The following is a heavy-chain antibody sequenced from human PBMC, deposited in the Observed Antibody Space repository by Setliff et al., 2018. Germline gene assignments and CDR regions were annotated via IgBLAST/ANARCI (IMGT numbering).Heavy chain of an antibody. D-gene: IGHD7-27*01. CDR3: IDGRNRAWGVY. Sequence: GGSLRLSCAASGFTFSTYWMSWVRQAPGKGLEWVANIKQDGSEKYYVDSVKGRFGISRDNAKNSLYLQMDSLRVEDTAVYYCIDGRNRAWGVYWGQGTLVTVSS. J-gene: IGHJ4*02. CDR2: IKQDGSEK. CDR1: GFTFSTYW. V-gene: IGHV3-7*01.